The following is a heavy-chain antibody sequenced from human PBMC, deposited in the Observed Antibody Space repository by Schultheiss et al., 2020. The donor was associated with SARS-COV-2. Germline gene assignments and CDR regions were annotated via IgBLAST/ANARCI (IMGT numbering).Heavy chain of an antibody. CDR3: AKDLQAESGFVYFDY. J-gene: IGHJ4*02. D-gene: IGHD3-10*01. V-gene: IGHV3-23*01. CDR1: GFTFSSYA. Sequence: GGSLRLSCAASGFTFSSYAMSWVRQAPGKGLEWVSAISGSGGSTYYADSVKGRFTISRDNSKNTLYLQMNSLRAEDTAVYYCAKDLQAESGFVYFDYWGQGTLVTSPQ. CDR2: ISGSGGST.